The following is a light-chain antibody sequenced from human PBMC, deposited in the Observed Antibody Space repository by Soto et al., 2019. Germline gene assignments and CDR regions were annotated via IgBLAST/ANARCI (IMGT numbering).Light chain of an antibody. V-gene: IGKV1-27*01. CDR3: QMYNSAPIP. J-gene: IGKJ5*01. CDR2: AAS. Sequence: DIQMTQSPSSLSASVGDRVTITCRASQGISNYLAWYQQKPGKVPKHLIYAASTLQSGVPSRFSGSGSGTDFPLTIRSLQPDDVATYYCQMYNSAPIPFGHGTRLEI. CDR1: QGISNY.